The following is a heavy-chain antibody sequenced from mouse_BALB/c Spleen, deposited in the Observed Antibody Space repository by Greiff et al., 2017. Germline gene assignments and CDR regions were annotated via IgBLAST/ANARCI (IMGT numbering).Heavy chain of an antibody. CDR1: GYTFTSYW. CDR2: IYPSDSYT. V-gene: IGHV1-69*02. J-gene: IGHJ4*01. CDR3: ARYYYGNPYAMDY. Sequence: QVQLKQPGAELVRPGASVKLSCKASGYTFTSYWINWVKQRPGQGLEWIGNIYPSDSYTNYNQKFKDKATLNVDKSSNTAYMQLSSLTSEDSAVYYCARYYYGNPYAMDYWGQGTSVTVSS. D-gene: IGHD2-1*01.